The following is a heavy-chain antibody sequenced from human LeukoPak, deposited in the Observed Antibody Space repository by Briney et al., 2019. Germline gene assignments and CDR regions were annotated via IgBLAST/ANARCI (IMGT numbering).Heavy chain of an antibody. Sequence: PGGSLRLSCAASGFTFSSYAMSWVRQAPGKGLECVSAISGSGGSTYYADSVKGRFTISRDNSKNTLYLQMNSLRAEDTAVYYCAKVKNDILTGYYPYYFDYWGQGTLVTVSS. CDR3: AKVKNDILTGYYPYYFDY. J-gene: IGHJ4*02. D-gene: IGHD3-9*01. V-gene: IGHV3-23*01. CDR2: ISGSGGST. CDR1: GFTFSSYA.